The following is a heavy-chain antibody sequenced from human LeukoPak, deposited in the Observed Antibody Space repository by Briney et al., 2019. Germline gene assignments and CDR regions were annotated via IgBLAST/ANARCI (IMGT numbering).Heavy chain of an antibody. J-gene: IGHJ6*03. Sequence: GGSLRLSCAASGFTFSSYGMHWVRQAPGKGLEWVAFIRYDGSNKYYADSVKGRFTISRDNSKNTLYLQMNSLRAEDTAVYYCAKEGAPYYYGSGSKYYYMDVWGKGTTVTISS. CDR1: GFTFSSYG. CDR2: IRYDGSNK. V-gene: IGHV3-30*02. D-gene: IGHD3-10*01. CDR3: AKEGAPYYYGSGSKYYYMDV.